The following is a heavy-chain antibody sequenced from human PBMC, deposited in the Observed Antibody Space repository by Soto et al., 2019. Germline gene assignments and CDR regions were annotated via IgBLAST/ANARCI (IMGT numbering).Heavy chain of an antibody. CDR2: LSSGGDST. Sequence: EVQLLESGGGLVQPGGSLRLSCAASGFTLTSNAMKWVRQAPGKGLEWVSTLSSGGDSTYYADSVKGRFTISRDNSKSTLYLLVNSLRAEDTAVYYCATMRGHCSGGSCYSPWGQGTMVTVSS. D-gene: IGHD2-15*01. J-gene: IGHJ3*01. V-gene: IGHV3-23*01. CDR3: ATMRGHCSGGSCYSP. CDR1: GFTLTSNA.